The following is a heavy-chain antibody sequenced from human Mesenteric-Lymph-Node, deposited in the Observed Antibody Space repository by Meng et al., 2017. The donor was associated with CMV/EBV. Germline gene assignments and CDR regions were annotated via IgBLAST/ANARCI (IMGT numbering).Heavy chain of an antibody. V-gene: IGHV4-61*01. D-gene: IGHD3/OR15-3a*01. Sequence: SETLSLTCTVSGGSVSSGSYYWSWIRQPPGKGLEWIGYIHNTGSTNYNPSLKSRVTISVDTSKNQFSLKLSSVTAADTAVYYCARIQGLFQVMDVWGQGTTVTVSS. CDR1: GGSVSSGSYY. CDR3: ARIQGLFQVMDV. J-gene: IGHJ6*02. CDR2: IHNTGST.